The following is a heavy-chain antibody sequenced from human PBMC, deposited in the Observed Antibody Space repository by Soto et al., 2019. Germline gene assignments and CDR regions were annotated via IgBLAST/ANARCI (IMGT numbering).Heavy chain of an antibody. Sequence: QVQLQESGPGLVKPSQTLSLTCTVSGASISSVDHYWSWIRQPPGKGLEWIGYIYYSGRADHNPSLKSRVAISIDTYKNRFSLRLSSVTAADTAVYYCARVGGNEDFDTWGQGTLVTVSS. CDR3: ARVGGNEDFDT. V-gene: IGHV4-30-4*01. J-gene: IGHJ4*02. D-gene: IGHD2-15*01. CDR2: IYYSGRA. CDR1: GASISSVDHY.